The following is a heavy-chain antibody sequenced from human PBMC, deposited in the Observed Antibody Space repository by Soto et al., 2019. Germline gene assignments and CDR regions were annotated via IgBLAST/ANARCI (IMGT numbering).Heavy chain of an antibody. CDR1: GCTLSSYC. D-gene: IGHD1-26*01. J-gene: IGHJ6*02. V-gene: IGHV3-30*18. CDR2: ISYDGSNK. CDR3: AKDVVVGATTGLGDYYYYYGMDV. Sequence: GGSLRLSCTASGCTLSSYCMHWVRHDPGKGLEWVAVISYDGSNKYYADSVKGRFTISRDNSKNTLYLQMNSLRAEDTAVYYCAKDVVVGATTGLGDYYYYYGMDVWVQGTKVTVFS.